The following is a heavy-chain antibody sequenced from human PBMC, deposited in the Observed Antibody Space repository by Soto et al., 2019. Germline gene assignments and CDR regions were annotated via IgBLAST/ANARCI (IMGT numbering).Heavy chain of an antibody. D-gene: IGHD7-27*01. CDR3: AIDLSRGSNWYYNMDV. V-gene: IGHV3-48*01. Sequence: EVQLVESGGGLVQPGWSLRVSCATSGFIISDCAMNWVRQAPGKGLEWVSYISSSSSVIDYADSVQGRFTVSRDNARNSLYLQVNSLRAEDTAVYYCAIDLSRGSNWYYNMDVRGKGTTVNFSS. J-gene: IGHJ6*03. CDR2: ISSSSSVI. CDR1: GFIISDCA.